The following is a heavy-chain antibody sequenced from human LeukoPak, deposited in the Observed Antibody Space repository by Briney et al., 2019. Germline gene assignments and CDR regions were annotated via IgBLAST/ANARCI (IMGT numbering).Heavy chain of an antibody. CDR3: ARGDIVVVPAAHYYYYYMDV. CDR2: INHSGST. V-gene: IGHV4-34*01. J-gene: IGHJ6*03. Sequence: SETLSLTCAVYGGSFSGYYWSWIRQPPGKGLEWIGEINHSGSTNYNPSLKSRVTISVDTSKYQFSLKLSSVTAADTAVYYCARGDIVVVPAAHYYYYYMDVWGKGTTVTVSS. D-gene: IGHD2-2*01. CDR1: GGSFSGYY.